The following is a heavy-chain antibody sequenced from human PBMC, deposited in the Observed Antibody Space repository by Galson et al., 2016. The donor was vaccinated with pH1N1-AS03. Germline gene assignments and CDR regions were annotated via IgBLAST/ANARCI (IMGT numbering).Heavy chain of an antibody. Sequence: PALVKPTQTLTLTCTVSDFPLSKIMGVSWIRQTPGKALEWLAHFFSNHEKVYSASLKSRRSISKDTSTGRVVLTMTHMDPVDTGTYFCARIVYSCGGDCYYLLDCWGRGTLVTVSS. J-gene: IGHJ4*02. V-gene: IGHV2-26*01. D-gene: IGHD2-21*01. CDR3: ARIVYSCGGDCYYLLDC. CDR1: DFPLSKIMG. CDR2: FFSNHEK.